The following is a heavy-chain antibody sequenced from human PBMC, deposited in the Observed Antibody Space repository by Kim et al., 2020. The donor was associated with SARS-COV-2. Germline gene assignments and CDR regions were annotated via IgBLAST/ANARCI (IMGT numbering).Heavy chain of an antibody. CDR3: AKEAPGLIVVVAIFDY. J-gene: IGHJ4*02. D-gene: IGHD3-22*01. Sequence: SVQGRFTISRENAENTLYLQMNSLRAEDTAVYYCAKEAPGLIVVVAIFDYWGQGTLVTVSS. V-gene: IGHV3-23*01.